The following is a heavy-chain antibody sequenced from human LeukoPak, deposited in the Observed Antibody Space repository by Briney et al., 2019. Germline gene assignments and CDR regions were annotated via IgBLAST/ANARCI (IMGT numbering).Heavy chain of an antibody. CDR3: ARVYYSSSYDYWYFDL. D-gene: IGHD6-13*01. V-gene: IGHV4-59*01. J-gene: IGHJ2*01. Sequence: SETLSLTCTVSGGSIRNYYWSWIRQPPGMGLELIGYIYYSGSTNYTPSLKSRVTISVDTSKNQFSLKLSSVTAADTAVYYCARVYYSSSYDYWYFDLWGRGTLVTVSS. CDR2: IYYSGST. CDR1: GGSIRNYY.